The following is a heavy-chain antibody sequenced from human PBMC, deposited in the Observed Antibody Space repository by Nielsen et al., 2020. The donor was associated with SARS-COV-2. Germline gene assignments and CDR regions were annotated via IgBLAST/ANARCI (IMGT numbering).Heavy chain of an antibody. V-gene: IGHV3-74*01. J-gene: IGHJ6*02. D-gene: IGHD3-3*01. Sequence: GGSLRLSCAASGFTFSSYWMHWVRQAPGKGLVWVSRINSDGSSTSYADSVKGRFTISRDNAKNTLYLQMNSLRAEDTAVYYCARDPEPSYDFWSGYYTSGYYGMDVWGQGTTVTVSS. CDR2: INSDGSST. CDR3: ARDPEPSYDFWSGYYTSGYYGMDV. CDR1: GFTFSSYW.